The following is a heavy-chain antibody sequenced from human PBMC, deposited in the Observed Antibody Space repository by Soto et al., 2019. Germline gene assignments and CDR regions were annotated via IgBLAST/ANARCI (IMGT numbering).Heavy chain of an antibody. CDR2: IHPSGDTA. D-gene: IGHD2-21*01. Sequence: ASVKVSCKTSGYTFSSNWIHWARRAPGQGLEWMGVIHPSGDTAHYAQKFQGRVTMTTDTSTGTLYMQLNSLTPGDTAVYYCARDHSLSSSGDWWLDPWGQGTLVIVSS. J-gene: IGHJ5*02. CDR3: ARDHSLSSSGDWWLDP. V-gene: IGHV1-46*01. CDR1: GYTFSSNW.